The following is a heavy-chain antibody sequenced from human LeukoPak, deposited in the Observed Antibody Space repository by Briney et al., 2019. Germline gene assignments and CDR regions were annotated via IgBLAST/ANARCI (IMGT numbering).Heavy chain of an antibody. CDR1: GGTFSSYA. D-gene: IGHD6-13*01. CDR3: AKGDIAAAGYYYYYYMGV. CDR2: IIPIFGTA. J-gene: IGHJ6*03. V-gene: IGHV1-69*13. Sequence: SVKVSCKASGGTFSSYASSWVRQAPGQGLEWMGGIIPIFGTANYAQKFQGRVTITADESTTTAYMELSSLRSEDTAVYYCAKGDIAAAGYYYYYYMGVWGKGTTVTVSS.